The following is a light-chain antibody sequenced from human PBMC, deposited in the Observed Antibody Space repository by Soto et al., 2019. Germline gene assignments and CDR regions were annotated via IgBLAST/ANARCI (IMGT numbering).Light chain of an antibody. Sequence: EIVLTQSPGTLSLSPGERATLSCRASQSVSSNYLAWYQLKPGQAPRLLIYGASNSASGIPDRFSGSGSGTDFTLTISRLEPEEFAVYYCQQYSSSPLYTFGQGTKVDIK. CDR3: QQYSSSPLYT. CDR2: GAS. V-gene: IGKV3-20*01. CDR1: QSVSSNY. J-gene: IGKJ2*01.